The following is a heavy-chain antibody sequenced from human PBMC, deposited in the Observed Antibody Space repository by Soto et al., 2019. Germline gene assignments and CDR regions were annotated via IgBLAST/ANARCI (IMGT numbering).Heavy chain of an antibody. J-gene: IGHJ5*02. V-gene: IGHV1-24*01. D-gene: IGHD3-9*01. CDR3: ATSGPYDILTGYLT. CDR1: GYTLTELS. Sequence: GASVKVSCKVSGYTLTELSMHWVRQAPGKGLEWMGGFDPEDGETIYAQKFQGRVTMTEDTSTDTAYMELSSLRSEDTAVYYCATSGPYDILTGYLTWGQGTLVTVSS. CDR2: FDPEDGET.